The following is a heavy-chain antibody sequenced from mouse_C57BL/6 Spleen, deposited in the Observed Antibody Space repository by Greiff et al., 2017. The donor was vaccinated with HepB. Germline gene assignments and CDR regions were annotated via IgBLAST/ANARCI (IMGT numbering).Heavy chain of an antibody. D-gene: IGHD1-1*01. J-gene: IGHJ3*01. V-gene: IGHV6-6*01. CDR2: SRNKANNHAT. Sequence: EVKVEESGGGLVQPGGSMKLSCAASGFTFSDAWMDWVRQSPEQGLEWVAESRNKANNHATYYAEYVNGRFTISRDDSKSSVYLQMNSLSAEDTGIYYCTQSLNYYGSSPWFAYWGQGTLVTVSA. CDR3: TQSLNYYGSSPWFAY. CDR1: GFTFSDAW.